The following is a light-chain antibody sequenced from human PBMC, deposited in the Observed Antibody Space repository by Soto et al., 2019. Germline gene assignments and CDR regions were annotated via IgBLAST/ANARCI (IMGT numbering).Light chain of an antibody. CDR2: DAS. V-gene: IGKV3-11*01. CDR1: QSVSRY. Sequence: EIVLIQSPATLSLSPGERATLSCRASQSVSRYLAWYQQKSGQAPRLLIYDASNRATGIPARFSGSGSGTDFTLTISSLEPEDFAVYYCQQRSNWPYTFGQGTKLEMK. J-gene: IGKJ2*01. CDR3: QQRSNWPYT.